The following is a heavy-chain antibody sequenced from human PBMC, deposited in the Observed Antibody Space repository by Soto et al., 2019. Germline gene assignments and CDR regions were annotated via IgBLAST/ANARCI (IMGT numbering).Heavy chain of an antibody. J-gene: IGHJ5*02. CDR1: GYTLSELS. V-gene: IGHV1-2*04. CDR2: INPNSGGT. Sequence: ASVKVSCKVSGYTLSELSMHWVRQAPGKGLEWMGWINPNSGGTNYAQKFQGWVTMTRDTSISTAYMELSRLRSDDTAVYYCARGIAARLGWFDPWGQGTLVTVSS. D-gene: IGHD6-6*01. CDR3: ARGIAARLGWFDP.